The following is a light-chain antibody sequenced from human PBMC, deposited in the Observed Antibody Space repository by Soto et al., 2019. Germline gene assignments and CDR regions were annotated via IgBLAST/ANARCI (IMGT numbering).Light chain of an antibody. J-gene: IGKJ3*01. CDR2: GAS. V-gene: IGKV3-15*01. CDR1: QTVSSSY. Sequence: EIVMTQSPGTLSLSPGDRATLSCRASQTVSSSYLAWYQQKPGQAPRLLIYGASTRATGIPARFSGSGSGTEFTLTISSLQSEDFAVYYCQRYNDWPPTFGPGTKVDIK. CDR3: QRYNDWPPT.